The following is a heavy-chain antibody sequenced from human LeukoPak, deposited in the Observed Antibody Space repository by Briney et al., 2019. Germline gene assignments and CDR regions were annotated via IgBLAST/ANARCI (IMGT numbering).Heavy chain of an antibody. D-gene: IGHD3-9*01. Sequence: GGSLRLSCAASGFTFSSYWMSWVRQAPGKGLEWVANIKQGGSEKYYVDSVKGRFTISRDNAKNSLYLQMNSLRAEDTAVYYCARGGDILTGYYNIRAFDIWGQGTMVTVSS. J-gene: IGHJ3*02. CDR2: IKQGGSEK. V-gene: IGHV3-7*03. CDR3: ARGGDILTGYYNIRAFDI. CDR1: GFTFSSYW.